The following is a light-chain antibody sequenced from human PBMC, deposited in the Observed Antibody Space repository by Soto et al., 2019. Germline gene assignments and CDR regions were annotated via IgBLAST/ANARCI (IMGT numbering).Light chain of an antibody. CDR2: DAS. CDR1: QDIGTY. V-gene: IGKV1-8*01. J-gene: IGKJ1*01. Sequence: AIRMTQSPSSFSASTGDRVSITCRATQDIGTYLAWYQQIPGKAPKLLIYDASTLQTGVPSRFSGSGSGTGFTLTISYLQSEDFGTYYCQQFYNYPRTFGQGTKVDIK. CDR3: QQFYNYPRT.